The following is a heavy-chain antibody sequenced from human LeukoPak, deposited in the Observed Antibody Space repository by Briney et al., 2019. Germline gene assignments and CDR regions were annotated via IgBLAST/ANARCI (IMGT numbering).Heavy chain of an antibody. Sequence: SVKVSCKASGGTFSSYAISWVRQAPGQGLEWMGRIIPILGIANYAQKFQGRVTTTADKSTSTAYMELSSLRSEDTAVYYCARGGKIQLWSYFDYWGQGTLVTVSS. D-gene: IGHD5-18*01. CDR2: IIPILGIA. J-gene: IGHJ4*02. CDR1: GGTFSSYA. CDR3: ARGGKIQLWSYFDY. V-gene: IGHV1-69*04.